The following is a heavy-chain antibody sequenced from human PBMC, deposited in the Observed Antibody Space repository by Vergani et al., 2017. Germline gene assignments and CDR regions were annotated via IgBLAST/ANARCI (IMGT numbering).Heavy chain of an antibody. CDR1: GGSISSGGYS. J-gene: IGHJ6*03. V-gene: IGHV4-30-2*01. CDR2: IYHSGST. Sequence: QVQLQESGSGLVKPSQTLSLTCAVSGGSISSGGYSWSWIRQPPGKGLEWIGYIYHSGSTYYNPSLKSRVTISVDRSKNQFSLKLSSVTAADTAVYYCARLSRANYYYYMDVWGKGTTVTVSS. CDR3: ARLSRANYYYYMDV. D-gene: IGHD1-26*01.